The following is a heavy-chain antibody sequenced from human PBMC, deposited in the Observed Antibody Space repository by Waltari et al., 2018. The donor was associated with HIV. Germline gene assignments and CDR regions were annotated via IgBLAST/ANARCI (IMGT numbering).Heavy chain of an antibody. CDR3: ARGPTYYYGSSGYSLFDY. V-gene: IGHV4-39*07. CDR2: IFSSGTT. Sequence: QLQLQESGPGLVKPSETLSLICTVSGGSIGSSSYSWGWIRQPPGKGLDWIASIFSSGTTYYNPSLKSRVTISIDTSKNRFSLNLSSVTAADTAVYFCARGPTYYYGSSGYSLFDYWGQGTLVTVSS. J-gene: IGHJ4*02. CDR1: GGSIGSSSYS. D-gene: IGHD3-22*01.